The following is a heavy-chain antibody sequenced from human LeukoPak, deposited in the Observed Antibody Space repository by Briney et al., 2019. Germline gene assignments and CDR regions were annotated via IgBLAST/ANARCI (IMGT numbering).Heavy chain of an antibody. D-gene: IGHD3-22*01. CDR1: GGTFSSYA. CDR2: IIPIFGTA. J-gene: IGHJ3*02. Sequence: ASVKVSCKASGGTFSSYAISWVRQAPGQGLEWMGGIIPIFGTANYAQKFQGRVTITTDEFTSTAYMELSSLRSEDTAVYYCASSKYYYDSSGRRQDAFDIWGQGTMVTVSS. CDR3: ASSKYYYDSSGRRQDAFDI. V-gene: IGHV1-69*05.